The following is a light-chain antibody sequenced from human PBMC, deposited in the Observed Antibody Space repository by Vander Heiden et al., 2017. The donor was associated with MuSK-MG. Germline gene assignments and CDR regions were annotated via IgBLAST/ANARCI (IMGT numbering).Light chain of an antibody. J-gene: IGLJ2*01. CDR3: QYYDNRLSGCV. V-gene: IGLV1-40*01. CDR2: ANS. CDR1: SSNIGAGYD. Sequence: QSVLTQPPSVSGAPGQRVTISCTGSSSNIGAGYDVNWYQQLPGTVPKVRSLANSNRPSGVPDRFAGYKSGTYDYPDIHGLQAEDEAEYYGQYYDNRLSGCVFGGGTKITVL.